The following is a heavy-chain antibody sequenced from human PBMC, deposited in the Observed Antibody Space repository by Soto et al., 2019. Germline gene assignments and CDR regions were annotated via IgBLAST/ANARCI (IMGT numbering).Heavy chain of an antibody. J-gene: IGHJ4*03. CDR2: IYPGDSDT. D-gene: IGHD6-13*01. CDR1: GHIFSNYW. V-gene: IGHV5-51*01. CDR3: ARFRAPRRQLISMSFHL. Sequence: PGESLKISCKGSGHIFSNYWIGWVRQMPGKGLEWMGIIYPGDSDTRYSPSFQGQVTISADKSITSAFVQWGSLKASDSAIYYCARFRAPRRQLISMSFHLWGLGTLVTVSS.